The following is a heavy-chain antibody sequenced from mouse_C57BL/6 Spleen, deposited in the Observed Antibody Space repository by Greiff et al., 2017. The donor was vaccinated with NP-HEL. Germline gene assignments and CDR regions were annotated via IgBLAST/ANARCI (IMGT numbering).Heavy chain of an antibody. V-gene: IGHV1-82*01. CDR3: ARGETGDY. D-gene: IGHD4-1*01. Sequence: QVQLQQSGPELVKPGASVKISCKASGYAFSSSWMNWVKQRPGKGLEWIGRIYPGDGDTNYNGKFKGKATLTADQSSSTAYMQLSSLTSEDSAVYFCARGETGDYWGQGTTLTVSS. CDR1: GYAFSSSW. J-gene: IGHJ2*01. CDR2: IYPGDGDT.